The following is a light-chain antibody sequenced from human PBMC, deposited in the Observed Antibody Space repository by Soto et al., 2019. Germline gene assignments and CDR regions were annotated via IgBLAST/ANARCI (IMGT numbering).Light chain of an antibody. CDR1: QSVTSK. Sequence: EIVMTQSPATLSVSPGERATLSCRASQSVTSKLAWYQQKPGQAPRLLIYGASTRATGIPARFSGSGSGREFTLTISSLQPEDFAVYYCHQYNNWWTFGQGTKVDIK. CDR3: HQYNNWWT. V-gene: IGKV3-15*01. J-gene: IGKJ1*01. CDR2: GAS.